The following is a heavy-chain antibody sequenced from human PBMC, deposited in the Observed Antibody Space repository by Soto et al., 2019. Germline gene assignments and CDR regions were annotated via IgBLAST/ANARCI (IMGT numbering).Heavy chain of an antibody. J-gene: IGHJ6*02. CDR2: ISYDGSNK. V-gene: IGHV3-30*03. CDR1: GFTFSSYG. D-gene: IGHD3-22*01. Sequence: GGSLRLSCAASGFTFSSYGMHWVRQAPGKGLEWVAVISYDGSNKYYADSVKGRFTISRDNSKNTLYLQMNSLRAEDTAVYYCATDGGTHSYDNGMDVWGQGTTATVSS. CDR3: ATDGGTHSYDNGMDV.